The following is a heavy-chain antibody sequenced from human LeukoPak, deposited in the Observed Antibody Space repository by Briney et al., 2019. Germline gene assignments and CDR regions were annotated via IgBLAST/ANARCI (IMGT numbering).Heavy chain of an antibody. V-gene: IGHV3-30*18. J-gene: IGHJ4*02. D-gene: IGHD2-2*02. Sequence: PGGSLRLSCAASGFTLSSYGMHWVRQAPGKGLEWVAVISYDGTNKYYVDSVKGRFTISRDNSKNSLYLQMNSLRAEDTAVYYCAKRGDCSSISCSTYGIDYWGQGTLVTVSS. CDR1: GFTLSSYG. CDR3: AKRGDCSSISCSTYGIDY. CDR2: ISYDGTNK.